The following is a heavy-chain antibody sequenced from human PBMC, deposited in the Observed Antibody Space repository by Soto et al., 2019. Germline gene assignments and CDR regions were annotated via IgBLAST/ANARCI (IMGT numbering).Heavy chain of an antibody. D-gene: IGHD2-21*02. J-gene: IGHJ4*02. CDR2: INASGGRT. Sequence: QVQLVQSGAEGKKPGASVKVSCKASGYTFTSYYVHWIRQAPGQGLEWMGIINASGGRTTYAPKFQGRVTMTRDTSTSTVYMELSSLTSEDTATYFCGRILPPATFDYWGQGTLVTVSS. CDR3: GRILPPATFDY. CDR1: GYTFTSYY. V-gene: IGHV1-46*03.